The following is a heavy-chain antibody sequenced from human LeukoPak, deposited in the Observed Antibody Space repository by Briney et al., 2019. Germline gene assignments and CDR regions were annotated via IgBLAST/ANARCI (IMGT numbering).Heavy chain of an antibody. CDR1: GFTFSSYA. CDR3: SKVFYYGSYFYLDV. Sequence: PGGSLRLSCEVSGFTFSSYAMTWVRQAPGKGLEWVSAISGSGGTTYYSDSVKGQFTISRDSSKNTLYLQMNSLRAEDTAVYYCSKVFYYGSYFYLDVWGKGTTVTVSS. CDR2: ISGSGGTT. J-gene: IGHJ6*03. V-gene: IGHV3-23*01. D-gene: IGHD3-22*01.